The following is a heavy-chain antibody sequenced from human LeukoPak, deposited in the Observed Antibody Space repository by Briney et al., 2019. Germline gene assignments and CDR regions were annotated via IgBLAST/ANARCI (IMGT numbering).Heavy chain of an antibody. Sequence: ASVKVSCKASGGTFSSYAISWVRQAPGQGLEWMGGIIPIFGTANYAQKFQGRVTITTDESTSTAYMELSSLRSEDTAVYYCARAVVPYDFWSGYYGDWGQGTLVTVSS. V-gene: IGHV1-69*05. CDR2: IIPIFGTA. J-gene: IGHJ4*02. CDR3: ARAVVPYDFWSGYYGD. CDR1: GGTFSSYA. D-gene: IGHD3-3*01.